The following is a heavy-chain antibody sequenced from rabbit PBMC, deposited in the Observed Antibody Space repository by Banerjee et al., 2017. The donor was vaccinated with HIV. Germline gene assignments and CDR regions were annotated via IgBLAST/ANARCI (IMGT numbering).Heavy chain of an antibody. CDR2: IDTGSGSST. CDR3: ARARDDYWSGVWSYYFNL. Sequence: QEQLEESGGDLVKPGASLTLTCTASGIDFSSTYYMYWVRQAPGKGLEWIGCIDTGSGSSTYYANWAKGRFTISKTSSTTVTLQMTSLTAADTATYFCARARDDYWSGVWSYYFNLWGQGTLVTVS. J-gene: IGHJ4*01. V-gene: IGHV1S45*01. D-gene: IGHD2-1*01. CDR1: GIDFSSTYY.